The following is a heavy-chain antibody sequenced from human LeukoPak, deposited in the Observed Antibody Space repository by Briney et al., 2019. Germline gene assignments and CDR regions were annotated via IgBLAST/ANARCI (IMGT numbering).Heavy chain of an antibody. J-gene: IGHJ6*02. Sequence: GGSLRLSCAASGXTFSSTWMSWVRQAPGKGLEWVANIKHDGSETNYVDSVKGRFTISRDNAKNSLHLQMNSLRVEDTAVYYCAKNGGPHGMDVWGQGTTVTVSS. V-gene: IGHV3-7*02. CDR3: AKNGGPHGMDV. D-gene: IGHD3-16*01. CDR2: IKHDGSET. CDR1: GXTFSSTW.